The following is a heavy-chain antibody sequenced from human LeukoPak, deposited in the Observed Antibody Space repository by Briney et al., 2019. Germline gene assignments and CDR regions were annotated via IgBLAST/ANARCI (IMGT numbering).Heavy chain of an antibody. CDR3: ARDPVRTCGYDHKVNWFDP. D-gene: IGHD5-12*01. Sequence: SGTLSLTCTVSGGSISNYYWTWIRQPAGKGLEWIGRVYTTGTTNYNPSLKSRVTMSVDTSENQFSLKLSSVTAADTAVYYCARDPVRTCGYDHKVNWFDPWGQGTLVTVSS. CDR2: VYTTGTT. CDR1: GGSISNYY. J-gene: IGHJ5*02. V-gene: IGHV4-4*07.